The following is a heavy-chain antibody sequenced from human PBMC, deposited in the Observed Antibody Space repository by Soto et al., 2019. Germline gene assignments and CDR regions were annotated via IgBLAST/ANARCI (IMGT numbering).Heavy chain of an antibody. V-gene: IGHV4-34*01. CDR2: INHSGST. D-gene: IGHD6-13*01. CDR3: ARGWYEDY. Sequence: QVQLQQWGAGLLKPSETLSLTCAVYGGSFSGYYWSWIRQPPGKGLEWIGEINHSGSTNYNPSLKSRVTISVDTSNNQFSLKVSSVTAADTAVYYCARGWYEDYWGQGTLVTVSS. J-gene: IGHJ4*02. CDR1: GGSFSGYY.